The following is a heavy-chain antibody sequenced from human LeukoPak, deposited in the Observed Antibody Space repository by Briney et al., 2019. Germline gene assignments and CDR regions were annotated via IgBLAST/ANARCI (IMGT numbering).Heavy chain of an antibody. Sequence: SETLSLTCAVYGGSFSGYYWSWIRQPPGKGLEWIGEINHSGSTNYNPSLKSRVTISVDTSKNQLSLKLSSVTAADTAVYYCARASKVATNDYWGQGTLVTVSS. D-gene: IGHD5-12*01. CDR2: INHSGST. CDR1: GGSFSGYY. J-gene: IGHJ4*02. V-gene: IGHV4-34*01. CDR3: ARASKVATNDY.